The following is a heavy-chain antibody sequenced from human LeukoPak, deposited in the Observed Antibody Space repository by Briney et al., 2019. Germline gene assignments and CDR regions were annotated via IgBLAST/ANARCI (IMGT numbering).Heavy chain of an antibody. CDR2: ISGSGGST. CDR1: GFTFSSYG. V-gene: IGHV3-23*01. D-gene: IGHD1-20*01. CDR3: AKRITGTSKGFDY. J-gene: IGHJ4*02. Sequence: QLGGTLRLSCAASGFTFSSYGMGWVRQAPGKGLEWVSAISGSGGSTYYADSVKGRFTISRDNSKNTLYLQMNSLGAEDTAIYYCAKRITGTSKGFDYWGQGTPVTVSS.